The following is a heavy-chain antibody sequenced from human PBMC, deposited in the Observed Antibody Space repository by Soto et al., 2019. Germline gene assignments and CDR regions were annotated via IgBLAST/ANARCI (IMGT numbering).Heavy chain of an antibody. CDR2: HHSDTT. Sequence: QVQLQESGPGLVKPSETLSLTCTVSGGSMRGQHWSWIRQPPGKGLEWIGHHSDTTNYNPSLKSRITISTDTSKNQFSLKLSSVTAADTAVYYCATYTVGEGGRGYWCQGTLVTVSS. V-gene: IGHV4-4*09. J-gene: IGHJ4*02. CDR3: ATYTVGEGGRGY. D-gene: IGHD3-16*01. CDR1: GGSMRGQH.